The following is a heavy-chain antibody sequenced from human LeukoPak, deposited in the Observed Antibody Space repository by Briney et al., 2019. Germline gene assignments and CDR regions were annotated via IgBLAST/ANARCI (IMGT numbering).Heavy chain of an antibody. D-gene: IGHD3-3*01. CDR2: IGGSGVAT. Sequence: GGSLRLSCAASGFTFNIYGMNWVRQAPGKGLEWVAYIGGSGVATYYTDFARGRFTISRDNARNSLYLQMNSLRDEDTAIYYCARGGQSADNWFDPWGQGILVTVSS. V-gene: IGHV3-48*02. J-gene: IGHJ5*02. CDR3: ARGGQSADNWFDP. CDR1: GFTFNIYG.